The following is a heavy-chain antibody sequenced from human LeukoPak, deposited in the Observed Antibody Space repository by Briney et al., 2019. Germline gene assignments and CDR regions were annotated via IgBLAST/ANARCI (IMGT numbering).Heavy chain of an antibody. Sequence: GGSLRLSCAASGFTFSSYNMNWVRQAPGKGLEWVSFISSSSSHMYYADSVKGRFTISRDNAKNSLYLQMNSLRAEDTAVYYCSDVSGSYWGQGTLVTVSS. CDR2: ISSSSSHM. V-gene: IGHV3-21*01. CDR1: GFTFSSYN. CDR3: SDVSGSY. J-gene: IGHJ4*02. D-gene: IGHD3-10*01.